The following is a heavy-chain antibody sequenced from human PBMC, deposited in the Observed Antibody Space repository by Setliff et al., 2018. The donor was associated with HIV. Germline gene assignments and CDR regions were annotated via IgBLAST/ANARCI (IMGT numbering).Heavy chain of an antibody. CDR2: LYTSGST. CDR3: ARRPPLTTGREYYFDF. V-gene: IGHV4-4*09. J-gene: IGHJ4*02. D-gene: IGHD1-1*01. CDR1: GGSFTTYY. Sequence: SETLSLTCTVSGGSFTTYYWSWLRQPPGKELEWIGYLYTSGSTNYNPSLKSRVTISIDTSKNQFSLKLNAVTAADTAVYYCARRPPLTTGREYYFDFWGQGTLVTVS.